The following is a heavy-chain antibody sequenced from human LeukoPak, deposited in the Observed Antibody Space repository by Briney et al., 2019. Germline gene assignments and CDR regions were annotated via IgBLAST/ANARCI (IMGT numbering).Heavy chain of an antibody. V-gene: IGHV4-39*01. Sequence: PSETLSLTCTASGGSISSSSYYWGWIRQPPGKGLEWIGTIYYSGSTYYNPSLKGRVSISVDTSKNQFSLRLTSVTATDTAVYYCARQGDGGRAFDYWGQGILVTVSS. CDR3: ARQGDGGRAFDY. CDR2: IYYSGST. CDR1: GGSISSSSYY. D-gene: IGHD4-23*01. J-gene: IGHJ4*02.